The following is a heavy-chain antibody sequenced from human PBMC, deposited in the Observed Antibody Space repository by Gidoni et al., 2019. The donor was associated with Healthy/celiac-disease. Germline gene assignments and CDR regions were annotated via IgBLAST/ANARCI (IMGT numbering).Heavy chain of an antibody. J-gene: IGHJ6*02. CDR2: IIPILGIA. CDR3: ARDDYYDSSCYYYYYGMDV. CDR1: GGTFSSYA. V-gene: IGHV1-69*04. Sequence: VQLVQSGAEVKQPGSSVTVSCKASGGTFSSYAISWVRQAPGQGLEWMVRIIPILGIANYAQKFQGRVTITADKSTSTAYMELSSLRSEDTAVYYCARDDYYDSSCYYYYYGMDVCGQGTTVTVSS. D-gene: IGHD3-22*01.